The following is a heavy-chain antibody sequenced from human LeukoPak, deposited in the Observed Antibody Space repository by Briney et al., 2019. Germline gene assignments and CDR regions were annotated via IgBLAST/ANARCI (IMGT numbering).Heavy chain of an antibody. CDR2: IKSKTDGGTT. CDR1: GFIFSDAW. V-gene: IGHV3-15*01. Sequence: GGSLRLSCGASGFIFSDAWVSWVRQAPGKGLEWVGRIKSKTDGGTTDYGAPVEGRFTISRDDSKNTLYLQMISLKTEDTAVYYCTTHIRSWQNRYYFDYWGQGTLVTVSS. CDR3: TTHIRSWQNRYYFDY. D-gene: IGHD2-15*01. J-gene: IGHJ4*02.